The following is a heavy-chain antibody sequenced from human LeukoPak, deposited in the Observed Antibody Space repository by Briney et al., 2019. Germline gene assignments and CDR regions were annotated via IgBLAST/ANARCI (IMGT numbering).Heavy chain of an antibody. CDR2: IYYSGST. V-gene: IGHV4-59*01. D-gene: IGHD3-3*01. CDR3: ARGHEATYYDFWSGYYFDY. J-gene: IGHJ4*02. CDR1: GGSISSYY. Sequence: SETLSLTCTVSGGSISSYYWSWIRQPPGKGLEWIGYIYYSGSTNYNPSLKSRVTISVDTSKNQFSLKLSSVTAADTAVYYCARGHEATYYDFWSGYYFDYWGQGTLVTVSS.